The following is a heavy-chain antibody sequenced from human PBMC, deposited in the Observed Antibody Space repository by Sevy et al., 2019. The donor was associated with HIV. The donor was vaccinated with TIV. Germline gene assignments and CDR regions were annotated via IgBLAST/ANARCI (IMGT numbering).Heavy chain of an antibody. V-gene: IGHV3-33*01. CDR3: ARDSVRGGYFDSSGYFLFDY. CDR1: GFTFSGYG. CDR2: MWDDGSNK. J-gene: IGHJ4*02. Sequence: GGSLRLSCAASGFTFSGYGLHWVRQAPGKGLEWVAMMWDDGSNKYYADSVKGRFTISRDNSKKTFYLQMNSLRAEDTAVYYCARDSVRGGYFDSSGYFLFDYWGQGTLVTVSS. D-gene: IGHD3-22*01.